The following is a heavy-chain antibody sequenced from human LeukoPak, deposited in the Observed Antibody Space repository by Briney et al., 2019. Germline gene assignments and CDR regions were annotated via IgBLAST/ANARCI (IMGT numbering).Heavy chain of an antibody. J-gene: IGHJ4*02. CDR1: GYTLTELS. D-gene: IGHD3-10*01. V-gene: IGHV1-24*01. CDR2: FDPEDGET. Sequence: ASVKVSCKVSGYTLTELSMHWVRQAPGKGPEWMGGFDPEDGETIYAQKFQGRVTMTEDTSTDTAYMELSSLRSEDTAVYYCATVSYYGSGTSSDYWGQGTLVTVSS. CDR3: ATVSYYGSGTSSDY.